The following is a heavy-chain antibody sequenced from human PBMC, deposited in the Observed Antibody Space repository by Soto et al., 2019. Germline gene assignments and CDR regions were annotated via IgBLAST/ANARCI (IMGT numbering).Heavy chain of an antibody. V-gene: IGHV1-69*04. CDR3: ARDPVVSHSSSWHTSDY. Sequence: GASVKVSCKASGGTSSSYTISWVRQAPGQGLEWMGRIIPILGIANYAQKFQGRVTITADKSTSTAYMELSSLRSEDTAVYYCARDPVVSHSSSWHTSDYWGQGALVTISS. CDR1: GGTSSSYT. D-gene: IGHD6-13*01. CDR2: IIPILGIA. J-gene: IGHJ4*02.